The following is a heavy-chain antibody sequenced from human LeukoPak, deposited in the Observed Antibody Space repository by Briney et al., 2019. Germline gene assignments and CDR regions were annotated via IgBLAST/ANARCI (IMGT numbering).Heavy chain of an antibody. D-gene: IGHD6-13*01. CDR2: ISGSGGST. V-gene: IGHV3-23*01. J-gene: IGHJ4*02. CDR1: GFTFSSYA. Sequence: GGSLRLSRAASGFTFSSYAMSWVRQAPGKGLEWVSAISGSGGSTYYADSVKGRFTISRDNSKNTLYLQMNSLRAEDTAVYYCAKSVGSSSWSRGDYWGQGTLVTVSS. CDR3: AKSVGSSSWSRGDY.